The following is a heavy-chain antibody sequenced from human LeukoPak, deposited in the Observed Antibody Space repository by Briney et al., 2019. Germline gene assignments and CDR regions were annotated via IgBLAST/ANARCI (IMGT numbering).Heavy chain of an antibody. J-gene: IGHJ4*02. V-gene: IGHV4-38-2*01. Sequence: SETLSLTCAVSGYSISSGYYWGWIRQPPGKGLEWIGNIYHSGSTYYNPSLKSRVTISVDTSKNQFSLKLSSVTAADTAVYYCARGWTPSLPPDYWGQGTLVTVSS. D-gene: IGHD3/OR15-3a*01. CDR1: GYSISSGYY. CDR2: IYHSGST. CDR3: ARGWTPSLPPDY.